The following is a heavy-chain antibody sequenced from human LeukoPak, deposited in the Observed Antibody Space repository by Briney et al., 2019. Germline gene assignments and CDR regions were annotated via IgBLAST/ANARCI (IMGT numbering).Heavy chain of an antibody. CDR1: GYTFTSYG. CDR2: ISPYNGNT. Sequence: ASVKVCCKASGYTFTSYGISWVRQAPGQGLEWMGWISPYNGNTHYTQKLQGRVTMTTDTSTSTAYMELRSLRSDDTAVYYCAREGETGTRHNDYWGQGTLVTVPS. J-gene: IGHJ4*02. V-gene: IGHV1-18*01. CDR3: AREGETGTRHNDY. D-gene: IGHD1-7*01.